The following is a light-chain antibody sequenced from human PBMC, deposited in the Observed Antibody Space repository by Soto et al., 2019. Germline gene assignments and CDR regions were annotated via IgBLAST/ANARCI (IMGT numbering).Light chain of an antibody. J-gene: IGLJ3*02. Sequence: SYELTQPPSVSVAPGQTAAITCGGDNIGAKSVHWYQQRPGQAPVLVVYEDSDRPSGIPERFSGSNSGNAATLTIRRVEAGDEADYYCQSYDSSLSGSGVFGGGTKVTVL. CDR3: QSYDSSLSGSGV. CDR2: EDS. V-gene: IGLV3-21*02. CDR1: NIGAKS.